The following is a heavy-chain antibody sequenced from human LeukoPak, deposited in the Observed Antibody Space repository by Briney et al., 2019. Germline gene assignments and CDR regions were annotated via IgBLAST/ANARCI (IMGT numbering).Heavy chain of an antibody. CDR1: RSTVTGSV. V-gene: IGHV1-2*02. D-gene: IGHD6-6*01. J-gene: IGHJ3*02. Sequence: ASVTVSCKASRSTVTGSVLHWVRQAPGQGLEWMGWIYPYSGDTNYAQNFQGRVTMTRDTSISTAYMKLSSLKSADSSVYYCARDRNSGSVLDIWGQGTMLTVSS. CDR2: IYPYSGDT. CDR3: ARDRNSGSVLDI.